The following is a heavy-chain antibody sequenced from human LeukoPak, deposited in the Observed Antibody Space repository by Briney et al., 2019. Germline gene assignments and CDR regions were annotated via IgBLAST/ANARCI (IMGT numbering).Heavy chain of an antibody. CDR1: GGSISSGGYY. CDR2: IYYSGST. D-gene: IGHD3-3*01. Sequence: TLSLTCTVSGGSISSGGYYWSWIRQHPGKGLEWIGYIYYSGSTYYNPSLKSRVTISVDTSKNQFSLKLSSVTAADTAVYYCARGQERFLEWLLDVWGKGTTVTVSS. J-gene: IGHJ6*04. CDR3: ARGQERFLEWLLDV. V-gene: IGHV4-31*03.